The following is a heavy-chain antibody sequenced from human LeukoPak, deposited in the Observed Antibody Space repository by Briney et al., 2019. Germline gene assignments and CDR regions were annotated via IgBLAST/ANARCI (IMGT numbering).Heavy chain of an antibody. Sequence: GVPLKISCKGSGYSFTNYWIGWVRRMPGKGLEWLGIIDPGDSEIRYGPSFQGQVTISADKSITTAYLQWSSLKASDNAVYYCARVGDNSAYYFFDYWGKGTLLTSSS. D-gene: IGHD3-22*01. V-gene: IGHV5-51*01. CDR3: ARVGDNSAYYFFDY. CDR1: GYSFTNYW. J-gene: IGHJ4*02. CDR2: IDPGDSEI.